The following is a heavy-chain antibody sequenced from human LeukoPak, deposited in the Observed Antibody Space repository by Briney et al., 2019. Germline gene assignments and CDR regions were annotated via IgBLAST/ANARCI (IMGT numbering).Heavy chain of an antibody. V-gene: IGHV3-13*01. J-gene: IGHJ4*02. D-gene: IGHD3-9*01. Sequence: GGSLRLSCAASGFTFSSYDMHWVRQATGKGLEWVSAIGTAGDTYYPGSVKGRFTISRENAKNSLYLQMNSLRAGDTAVYYCARLRYDILTGYPYFDYWGQGTLVTVSS. CDR2: IGTAGDT. CDR3: ARLRYDILTGYPYFDY. CDR1: GFTFSSYD.